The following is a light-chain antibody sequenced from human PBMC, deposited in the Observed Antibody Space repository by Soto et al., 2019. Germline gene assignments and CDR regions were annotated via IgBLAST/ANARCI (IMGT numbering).Light chain of an antibody. Sequence: QSALTQPASVSGSPGQSITISCTRTSSDIGAYDYVSWFQQYSGKAPTLIIYEVRFRPSGVSSRFSGSKSGNTASLTISGLQTEDEADHYCGSYASATLIFGGGTKLTVL. V-gene: IGLV2-14*03. J-gene: IGLJ2*01. CDR1: SSDIGAYDY. CDR2: EVR. CDR3: GSYASATLI.